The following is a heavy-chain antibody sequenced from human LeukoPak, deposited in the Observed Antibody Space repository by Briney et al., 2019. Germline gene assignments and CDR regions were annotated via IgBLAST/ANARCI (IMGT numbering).Heavy chain of an antibody. CDR2: IYYSGST. J-gene: IGHJ5*02. CDR3: ARGGGATNP. Sequence: SETLSLTCTVSGGSISSSSYHWGWIRQPPGKGLEWIGSIYYSGSTYYNPSLKSRVTISVDTSKNQFSLKLSSVTAADTAVYYCARGGGATNPWGQGTLVTVSS. CDR1: GGSISSSSYH. D-gene: IGHD1-26*01. V-gene: IGHV4-39*07.